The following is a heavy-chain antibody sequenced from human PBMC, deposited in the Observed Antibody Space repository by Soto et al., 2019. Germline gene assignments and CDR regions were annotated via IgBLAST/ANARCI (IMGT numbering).Heavy chain of an antibody. J-gene: IGHJ3*01. Sequence: GESLKISCKGSGYSFTTYWIVWVRQMPGNGLEWMGIIFPRDSDTRYNPSFQGQVIISVDKSISTAYLQWNTLKASDSAMYYCARCTGPYSACSDWAQGKMVTVSS. CDR1: GYSFTTYW. D-gene: IGHD2-15*01. CDR2: IFPRDSDT. V-gene: IGHV5-51*01. CDR3: ARCTGPYSACSD.